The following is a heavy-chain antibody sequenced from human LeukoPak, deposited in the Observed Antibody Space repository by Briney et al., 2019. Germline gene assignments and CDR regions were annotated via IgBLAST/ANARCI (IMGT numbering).Heavy chain of an antibody. J-gene: IGHJ4*02. CDR3: AKDLNYGITYSFDY. CDR1: GFTFSSYA. Sequence: GGSLRLSCAASGFTFSSYAMSWVRQAPGKGLEWVSAISGSGGSTYYADSVKGRFTISRDNAKNSLYLQMNSLRAEDTALHYCAKDLNYGITYSFDYWGQGTLVTVSS. V-gene: IGHV3-23*01. D-gene: IGHD3-9*01. CDR2: ISGSGGST.